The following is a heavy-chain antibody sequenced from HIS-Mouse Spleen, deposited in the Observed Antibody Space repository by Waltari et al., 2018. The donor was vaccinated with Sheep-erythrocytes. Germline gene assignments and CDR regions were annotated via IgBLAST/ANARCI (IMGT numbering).Heavy chain of an antibody. D-gene: IGHD1-26*01. CDR1: GFTFSSYD. Sequence: EVQLVESGGGLVQPGGSLRLSCAASGFTFSSYDMHWVRQATGKGGECVAAIGTAGETYYPGSVKGRVTISRENAKNSLYLQMNSLRAGDTAVYYCARANSGSYDDAFDIWGQGTMVTVSS. CDR3: ARANSGSYDDAFDI. CDR2: IGTAGET. V-gene: IGHV3-13*01. J-gene: IGHJ3*02.